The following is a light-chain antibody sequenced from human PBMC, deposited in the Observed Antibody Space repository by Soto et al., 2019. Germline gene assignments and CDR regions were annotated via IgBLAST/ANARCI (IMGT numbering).Light chain of an antibody. V-gene: IGKV3-20*01. CDR1: QSISSSD. CDR3: QHYGSSSWT. Sequence: EIVLTQSPGTLSLPPGERATLSCRASQSISSSDLAWYQHRPGQAPRLLIYAASSRATGIPVRFSGSGSGTDFTLSISRLEPEDFAVYYCQHYGSSSWTFGQGTKGDI. CDR2: AAS. J-gene: IGKJ1*01.